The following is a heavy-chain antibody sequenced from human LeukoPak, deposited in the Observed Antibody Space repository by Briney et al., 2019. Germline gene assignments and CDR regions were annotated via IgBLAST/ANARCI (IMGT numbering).Heavy chain of an antibody. V-gene: IGHV4-30-2*01. CDR1: GGSISSGGYS. CDR2: IYHSGST. J-gene: IGHJ6*02. D-gene: IGHD3-9*01. CDR3: ARHVRAIRYFDWLSYGMDV. Sequence: SQTLSLTCAVSGGSISSGGYSWSWIRQPPGKGLEWIGYIYHSGSTYYNPSLKSRVTISVDRSKNQFSLKLSSVTAADTAVYYCARHVRAIRYFDWLSYGMDVWGQGTTVTVSS.